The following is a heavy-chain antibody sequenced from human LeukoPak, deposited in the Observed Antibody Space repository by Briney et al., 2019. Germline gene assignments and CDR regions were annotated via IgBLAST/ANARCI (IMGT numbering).Heavy chain of an antibody. CDR1: GFTFSSDS. Sequence: GESLTLSFAASGFTFSSDSKNWGPQAPGKGLEWVSYISSSSKTIYYADSVKGRFTISRDNAKNSLYLQMNSLRDEGSAVYYCARDQGIFDYWGQGTLVTVSS. CDR3: ARDQGIFDY. V-gene: IGHV3-48*02. CDR2: ISSSSKTI. J-gene: IGHJ4*02.